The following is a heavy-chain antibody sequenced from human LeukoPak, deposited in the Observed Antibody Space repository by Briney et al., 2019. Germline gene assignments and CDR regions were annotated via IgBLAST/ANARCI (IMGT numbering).Heavy chain of an antibody. CDR1: GFTFSSYS. V-gene: IGHV3-48*01. J-gene: IGHJ6*02. CDR2: INRVSNTI. CDR3: ARETGHFYGMDV. Sequence: GSLRLSCAASGFTFSSYSMNWVRQAPGKGLEWVSYINRVSNTIYYADSVKGRFTISRDNAKNSLYLQMNSLRAEDTAVYYCARETGHFYGMDVWGQGTTVTVSS.